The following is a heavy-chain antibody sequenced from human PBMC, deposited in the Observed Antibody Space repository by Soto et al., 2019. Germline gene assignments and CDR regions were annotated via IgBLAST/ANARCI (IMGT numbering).Heavy chain of an antibody. D-gene: IGHD6-13*01. CDR1: GFTFDDYA. Sequence: GGSLRLSCAASGFTFDDYAMHWVRQAPGKGLEWVSGISWNSGSIGYADSVKGRFTISRDNAKNSLYLQMNSLRAEDTALYYCAKDGVAAAGTRLGSPRKFAEYFQHWGQGTLVTVSS. CDR3: AKDGVAAAGTRLGSPRKFAEYFQH. J-gene: IGHJ1*01. V-gene: IGHV3-9*01. CDR2: ISWNSGSI.